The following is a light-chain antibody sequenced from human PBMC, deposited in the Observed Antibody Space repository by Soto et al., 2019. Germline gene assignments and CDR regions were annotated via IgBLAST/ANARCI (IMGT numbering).Light chain of an antibody. V-gene: IGLV1-40*01. J-gene: IGLJ2*01. CDR2: GNS. CDR3: QSYDSSLSGWVV. CDR1: SSNIGAGYD. Sequence: QSVLTQPPSVSGAPGQRVTISCTGSSSNIGAGYDVHWYQQLPGTAPKLLIYGNSNRPSGAPDRFSGSKSGTSASLAITGLQAEDEADYYCQSYDSSLSGWVVFGGGTKVTVL.